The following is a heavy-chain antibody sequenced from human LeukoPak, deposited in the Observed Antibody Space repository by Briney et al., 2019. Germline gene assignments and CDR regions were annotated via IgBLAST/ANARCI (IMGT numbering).Heavy chain of an antibody. J-gene: IGHJ4*02. D-gene: IGHD2-2*01. CDR1: GNYW. CDR3: VSFYETY. CDR2: INSDGSWT. V-gene: IGHV3-74*01. Sequence: GGSLGLSCAASGNYWMHWVRQAPGKGLVWVSHINSDGSWTSYADSVKGRFTISKDNAKNTVYLQMNNLRAEDTAVYYCVSFYETYWGRGTLVTVSS.